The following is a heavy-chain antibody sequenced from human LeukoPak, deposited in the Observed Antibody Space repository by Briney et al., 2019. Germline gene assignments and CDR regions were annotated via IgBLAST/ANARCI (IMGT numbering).Heavy chain of an antibody. CDR1: GGSISSGGYY. V-gene: IGHV4-30-2*01. D-gene: IGHD4-17*01. J-gene: IGHJ4*02. Sequence: SETLSLTCTVSGGSISSGGYYWSWIRQPPGKGLEWIGYIYHSGSTYYNPSLKSRVTISVDRSKNQFSLKLSSVTAADTAVYYCARDGRRLIQYFDYWGQGTLVTVSS. CDR3: ARDGRRLIQYFDY. CDR2: IYHSGST.